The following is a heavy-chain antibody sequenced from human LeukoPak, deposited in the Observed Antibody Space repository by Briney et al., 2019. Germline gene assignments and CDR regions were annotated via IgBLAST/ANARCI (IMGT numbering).Heavy chain of an antibody. D-gene: IGHD6-13*01. CDR1: GGSISSDTYY. Sequence: TSETLSLTCTVSGGSISSDTYYWGWIRQPPGKGLEWIGYIYYSGSTDYNPSLKSRVTISVDTSKNQFSLKLISLTAADTAVYYCTRKYTSSWPFDYWGQGTLVTVSS. CDR2: IYYSGST. V-gene: IGHV4-61*05. J-gene: IGHJ4*02. CDR3: TRKYTSSWPFDY.